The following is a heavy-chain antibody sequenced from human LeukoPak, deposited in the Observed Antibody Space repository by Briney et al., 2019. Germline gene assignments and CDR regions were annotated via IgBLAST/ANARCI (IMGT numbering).Heavy chain of an antibody. J-gene: IGHJ4*02. D-gene: IGHD1-1*01. CDR1: SYPISSGYY. CDR2: IYHSGST. Sequence: PSETLSLTCAVSSYPISSGYYWGWIRQPPGKGLECIGTIYHSGSTYYNPSLKSRVTISVDTSKNQFSLKLTSVTAADTAVYYCARAWNGNYFDYWGQGTLVTVSS. CDR3: ARAWNGNYFDY. V-gene: IGHV4-38-2*01.